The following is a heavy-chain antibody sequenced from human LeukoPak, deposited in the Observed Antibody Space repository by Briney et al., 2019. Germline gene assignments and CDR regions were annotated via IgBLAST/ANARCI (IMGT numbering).Heavy chain of an antibody. CDR3: AKDLSVVITTGNDH. CDR1: AFTFSSYA. CDR2: IGATGGNT. Sequence: GGSLRLSCAASAFTFSSYAMSWVRQAPGKGLEWVSVIGATGGNTFYADSVKGRFTISRDNSKKTLYLQMNSLRAEDTAKYYCAKDLSVVITTGNDHWGQGALVTVSS. J-gene: IGHJ4*02. V-gene: IGHV3-23*01. D-gene: IGHD3-22*01.